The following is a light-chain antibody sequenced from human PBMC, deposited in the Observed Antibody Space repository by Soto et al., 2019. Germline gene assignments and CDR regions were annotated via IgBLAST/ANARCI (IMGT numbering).Light chain of an antibody. Sequence: DVQMTQSPSSLSPSVGDRVTITCRASRDINNFLAWYQQKPGKVPKLLIYAASTLQSGVPSRFSGSGSGTDFTLTISSLQPEDDATYYCQNYSSATPLTFGGGPEVEIK. V-gene: IGKV1-27*01. CDR1: RDINNF. J-gene: IGKJ4*01. CDR3: QNYSSATPLT. CDR2: AAS.